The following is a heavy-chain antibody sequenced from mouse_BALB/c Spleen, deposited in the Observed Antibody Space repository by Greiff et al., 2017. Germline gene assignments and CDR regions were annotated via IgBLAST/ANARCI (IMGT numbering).Heavy chain of an antibody. J-gene: IGHJ4*01. CDR1: GYSFTDYI. V-gene: IGHV1-39*01. CDR2: INPYYGST. Sequence: VQLQQTGPELVKPGASVKISCKASGYSFTDYIMLWVKQSHGKSLEWIGNINPYYGSTSYNLKFKGKATLTVDKSSSTAYMQLNSLTSEDSAVYYCARGGDYWGQGTSVTVSS. CDR3: ARGGDY.